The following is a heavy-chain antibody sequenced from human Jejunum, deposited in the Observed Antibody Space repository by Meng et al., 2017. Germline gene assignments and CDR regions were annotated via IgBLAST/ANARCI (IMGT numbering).Heavy chain of an antibody. J-gene: IGHJ4*02. CDR3: AHRPPPYSSGSHYNY. CDR2: IYWSDAK. D-gene: IGHD3-10*01. V-gene: IGHV2-5*01. Sequence: QIPLKESCPTVVKPTQTLTLTCTFSGFSLSTSGVGVAWIRQPPGKALEWLALIYWSDAKHYNPSLQSRLTVTKDTSKNEVVLTLTNLDPVDTATYYCAHRPPPYSSGSHYNYWGQGALVTVSS. CDR1: GFSLSTSGVG.